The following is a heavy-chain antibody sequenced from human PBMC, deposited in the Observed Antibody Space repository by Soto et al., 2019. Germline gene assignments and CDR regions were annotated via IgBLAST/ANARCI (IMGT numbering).Heavy chain of an antibody. CDR1: GYTFTAYH. Sequence: QVQLVQSGAEVKEPGDSVRVSCEASGYTFTAYHIHWVRQAPGQGLEWMGWINPKFGDTTYAQDFQGRVSMTRDMXISTVYMELSRLTSDDTAIYYCARNMDYYYGRGSGNGHGVWGQGTTVTVFS. CDR2: INPKFGDT. J-gene: IGHJ6*02. CDR3: ARNMDYYYGRGSGNGHGV. D-gene: IGHD3-10*02. V-gene: IGHV1-2*02.